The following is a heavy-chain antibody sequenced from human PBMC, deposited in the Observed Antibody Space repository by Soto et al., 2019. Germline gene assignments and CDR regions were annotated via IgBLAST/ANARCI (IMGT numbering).Heavy chain of an antibody. Sequence: PGGSLRLSCAASGFTFSDYYASWVRQAPGKGLEWVAVISPDGSNKDYADSVKGRFTISRDNSKNTLYLQMNSLRAEDTAVYYCAKDELLWFGELLHNYYYYGMDVWGQGTTVTVSS. CDR3: AKDELLWFGELLHNYYYYGMDV. CDR2: ISPDGSNK. D-gene: IGHD3-10*01. J-gene: IGHJ6*02. V-gene: IGHV3-30*18. CDR1: GFTFSDYY.